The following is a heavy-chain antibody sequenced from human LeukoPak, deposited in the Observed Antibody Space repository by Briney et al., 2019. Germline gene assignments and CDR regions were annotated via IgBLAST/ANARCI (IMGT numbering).Heavy chain of an antibody. CDR3: ARGGYYDSSGYYYFDY. D-gene: IGHD3-22*01. V-gene: IGHV3-20*04. J-gene: IGHJ4*02. CDR1: GSPFDDYG. Sequence: GGSLRLSCAASGSPFDDYGMTGVPKAPGKGREGFSGFNWNGGSTGYADSVKGRFTISGDNAKNSLYLQMNSLRAEDTALYYCARGGYYDSSGYYYFDYWGQGTLVTVSS. CDR2: FNWNGGST.